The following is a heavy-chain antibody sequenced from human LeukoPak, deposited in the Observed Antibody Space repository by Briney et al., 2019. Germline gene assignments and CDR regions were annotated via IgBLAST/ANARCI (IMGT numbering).Heavy chain of an antibody. J-gene: IGHJ4*02. Sequence: GGSLRLSCAASGFTFSSYSMNWVRQAPGKGLEWVSYISSSSSTIYYADSVKGRFTISRDNAKNSLYLQMNSLRAEDTAVYFCVRDRGYSTFDYWGQGTLVTVSS. CDR3: VRDRGYSTFDY. CDR1: GFTFSSYS. D-gene: IGHD3-22*01. CDR2: ISSSSSTI. V-gene: IGHV3-48*04.